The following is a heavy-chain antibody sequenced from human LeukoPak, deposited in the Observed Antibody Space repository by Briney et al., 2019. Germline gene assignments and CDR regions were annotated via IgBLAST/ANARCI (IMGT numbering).Heavy chain of an antibody. J-gene: IGHJ5*02. Sequence: QPGGSLRLSCAASGFTFSSYGMHWVRQAPGKGLEWVAVISYDGSNKYYADSAKGRFTISRDNSKNTLYLQMNSLRAEDTAVYYCARYLLRAEQPGFAFDPWGQGTLVTVSS. CDR1: GFTFSSYG. D-gene: IGHD6-13*01. CDR2: ISYDGSNK. V-gene: IGHV3-30*03. CDR3: ARYLLRAEQPGFAFDP.